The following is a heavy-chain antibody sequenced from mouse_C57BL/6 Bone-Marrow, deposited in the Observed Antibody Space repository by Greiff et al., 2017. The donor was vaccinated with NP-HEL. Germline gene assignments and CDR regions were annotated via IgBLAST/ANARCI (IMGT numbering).Heavy chain of an antibody. CDR3: ARENTYYDYLYYYAMDY. D-gene: IGHD2-4*01. V-gene: IGHV1-64*01. J-gene: IGHJ4*01. Sequence: QVQLQQPGAELVKPGASVKLSCKASGYTFTSYWMHWVKQRPGQGLEWIGMIHPNSGSTNYNEKFKSKATLTVDKSSSTAYMQLSSLTSEDSAVYYCARENTYYDYLYYYAMDYWGQGTSVTVSS. CDR1: GYTFTSYW. CDR2: IHPNSGST.